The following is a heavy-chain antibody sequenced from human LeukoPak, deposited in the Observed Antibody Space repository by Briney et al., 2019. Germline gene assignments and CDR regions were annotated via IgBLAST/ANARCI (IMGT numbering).Heavy chain of an antibody. CDR3: ARDPDYYDSSGYYWFDY. CDR1: GDTFSSYA. CDR2: IIPNLGKA. V-gene: IGHV1-69*04. D-gene: IGHD3-22*01. Sequence: SVKVSCKASGDTFSSYAISWVRQAPGQGLEWMGRIIPNLGKANYAQKFQGRLTITADKSTSTAYMELRSLRSEDTAVYYCARDPDYYDSSGYYWFDYWGQGTLVTVSS. J-gene: IGHJ4*02.